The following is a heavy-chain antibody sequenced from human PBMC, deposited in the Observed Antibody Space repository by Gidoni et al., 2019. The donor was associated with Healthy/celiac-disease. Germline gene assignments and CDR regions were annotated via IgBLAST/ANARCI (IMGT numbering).Heavy chain of an antibody. V-gene: IGHV4-34*01. J-gene: IGHJ6*02. Sequence: QVQLQQWGAGLLKPSETLSLTCAVYGGSFSGYSWSWIRQPPGKGLEGIGEINHSGSTNYNPSLKSRVTISVDTSKNQFSLKLSSVTAADTAVYYCARGRGSRLPSNYYYYGMDVWGQGTTVTVSS. D-gene: IGHD2-15*01. CDR3: ARGRGSRLPSNYYYYGMDV. CDR2: INHSGST. CDR1: GGSFSGYS.